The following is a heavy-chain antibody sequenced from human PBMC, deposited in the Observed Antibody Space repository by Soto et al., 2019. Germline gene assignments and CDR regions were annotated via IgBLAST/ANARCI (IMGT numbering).Heavy chain of an antibody. J-gene: IGHJ4*02. D-gene: IGHD2-15*01. CDR3: ARAGGLLLDY. V-gene: IGHV3-30-3*01. CDR2: ISYDGSNK. Sequence: QVQLVESGGGVVQPGRSLRLSCAASGFTFSSYAMHWVRQAPGKGLEWVAVISYDGSNKYYADSVKGRFTISRDISKNTLYLQINSLRAEDTAVYYCARAGGLLLDYWGQGTRVTVSS. CDR1: GFTFSSYA.